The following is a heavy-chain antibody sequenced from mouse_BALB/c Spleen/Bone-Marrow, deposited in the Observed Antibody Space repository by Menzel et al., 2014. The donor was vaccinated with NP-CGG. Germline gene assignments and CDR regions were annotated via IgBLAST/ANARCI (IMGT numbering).Heavy chain of an antibody. J-gene: IGHJ4*01. CDR2: INPYNDGT. D-gene: IGHD2-3*01. V-gene: IGHV1-14*01. CDR3: ARRWLPYAMDY. Sequence: VQLQQSGPELVKPGASVKMSCKASGYTFTSYIMNWVKQKPGQGLEWIGYINPYNDGTKYNEKFKGKATLNSDKAASTAYMELSSLTSEDSAVYYCARRWLPYAMDYWGQGTSVTGSS. CDR1: GYTFTSYI.